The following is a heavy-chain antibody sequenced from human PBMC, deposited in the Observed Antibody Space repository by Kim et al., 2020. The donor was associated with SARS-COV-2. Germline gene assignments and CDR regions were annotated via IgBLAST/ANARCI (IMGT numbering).Heavy chain of an antibody. J-gene: IGHJ4*02. CDR3: TTAPSVTPKPFDY. V-gene: IGHV3-15*01. CDR2: IKSKTDGGTT. CDR1: GFTFSNAW. D-gene: IGHD4-17*01. Sequence: GGSLRLSCAASGFTFSNAWMSWVRQAPGKGLEWVGRIKSKTDGGTTDYAAPVKGRFTISRDDSKNTLYLQMNSLKTEDTAVYYCTTAPSVTPKPFDYWGQGTLVTVSS.